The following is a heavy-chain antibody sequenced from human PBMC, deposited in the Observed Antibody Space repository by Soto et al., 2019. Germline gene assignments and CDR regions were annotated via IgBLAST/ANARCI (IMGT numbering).Heavy chain of an antibody. D-gene: IGHD3-10*01. V-gene: IGHV4-30-4*01. Sequence: SETLSLTCTVSGGSISSGDYYWSWIRQPPGKGLEWIGYIYYSGSTYYNPSLKSRVTISVDTSKNQFSLKLSSVTAADTAVYYCGRAMVRGVIRYYYYGMDVWGQGTTVTVSS. J-gene: IGHJ6*02. CDR3: GRAMVRGVIRYYYYGMDV. CDR1: GGSISSGDYY. CDR2: IYYSGST.